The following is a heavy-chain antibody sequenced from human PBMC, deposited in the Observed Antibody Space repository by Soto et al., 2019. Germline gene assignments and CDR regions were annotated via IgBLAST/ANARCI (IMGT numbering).Heavy chain of an antibody. Sequence: EVQLLESGGGLVQPGGSLRLSCAASGFTFSSYAMSWVHQAPGKGLEWVSAISGSGGSTYYADSVKGRFTIARDNSKNALYLQMNSLRAEDTAVYYCAKGGSTGRWPYYYGMDVWGQGTTVTVSS. CDR1: GFTFSSYA. CDR3: AKGGSTGRWPYYYGMDV. CDR2: ISGSGGST. V-gene: IGHV3-23*01. D-gene: IGHD2-2*01. J-gene: IGHJ6*02.